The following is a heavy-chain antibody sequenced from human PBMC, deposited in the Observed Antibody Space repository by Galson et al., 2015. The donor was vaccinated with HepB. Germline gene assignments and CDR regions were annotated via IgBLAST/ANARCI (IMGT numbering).Heavy chain of an antibody. CDR1: GFTFTNYA. CDR3: AKSPYYYDSNGYLTAIDY. J-gene: IGHJ4*02. CDR2: VSGSGGST. Sequence: LRLSCAASGFTFTNYAMSWVRQGPGKGLEWVSAVSGSGGSTFYADSVKGRFTISRDNSRNTLYLQMNSLRAEDTAVYYCAKSPYYYDSNGYLTAIDYWGQGTLVAVSS. V-gene: IGHV3-23*01. D-gene: IGHD3-22*01.